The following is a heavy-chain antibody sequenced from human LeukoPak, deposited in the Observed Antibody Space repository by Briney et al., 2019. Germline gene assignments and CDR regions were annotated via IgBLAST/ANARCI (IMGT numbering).Heavy chain of an antibody. D-gene: IGHD1-26*01. CDR2: IRTKLYGWTT. J-gene: IGHJ4*02. V-gene: IGHV3-49*04. CDR1: GFTFGDYP. Sequence: GGSLRLSCTTSGFTFGDYPLSWVRQAPGQGLEWIGFIRTKLYGWTTEYAASVKGRFSISRDDSKSIVYLQMNSLKTEDTAVYYCTRDGFGTVATGRYFDYWGQGTLVTVSS. CDR3: TRDGFGTVATGRYFDY.